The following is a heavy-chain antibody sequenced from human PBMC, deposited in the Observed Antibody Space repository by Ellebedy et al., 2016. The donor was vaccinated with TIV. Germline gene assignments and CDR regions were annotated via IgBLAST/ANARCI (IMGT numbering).Heavy chain of an antibody. Sequence: SETLSLTXTVSGGSITSSTYYWDWFRQPPGKGLEWIGDIYQSGRTLYNPSLKSRVTISVDTSKNQFSLDLNSVTAADTAVYFCARRHSVGATPSDFDYWGQGLLVTVSS. CDR2: IYQSGRT. J-gene: IGHJ4*02. V-gene: IGHV4-39*07. CDR1: GGSITSSTYY. D-gene: IGHD1-26*01. CDR3: ARRHSVGATPSDFDY.